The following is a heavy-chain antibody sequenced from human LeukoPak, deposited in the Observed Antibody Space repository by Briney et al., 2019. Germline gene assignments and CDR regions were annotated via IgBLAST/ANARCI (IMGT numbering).Heavy chain of an antibody. CDR3: ARVGNFNFDY. V-gene: IGHV4-59*01. CDR1: GVSISTYY. J-gene: IGHJ4*02. Sequence: RPSETLSLTCTVSGVSISTYYWSWIRQPPGKGPEWIGYVYYSGNTNYNPSLKSRVTISIDTSKNQFSLKPSSVTAADTAVYYCARVGNFNFDYWGQGALVTVSS. CDR2: VYYSGNT. D-gene: IGHD5-24*01.